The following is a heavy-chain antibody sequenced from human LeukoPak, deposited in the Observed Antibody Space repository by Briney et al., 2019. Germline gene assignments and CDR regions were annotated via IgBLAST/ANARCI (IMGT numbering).Heavy chain of an antibody. CDR1: GGSISSGSYY. CDR2: IYTSGST. Sequence: SETLSLTCTVSGGSISSGSYYWSWIRQPAGKGLEWIGRIYTSGSTNYNPSLKSRVTISVDTSKNQFSLKLSSVTAADTAVYYCARDSWERWLQLGGNWGQGTLVTVSS. CDR3: ARDSWERWLQLGGN. D-gene: IGHD5-24*01. J-gene: IGHJ4*02. V-gene: IGHV4-61*02.